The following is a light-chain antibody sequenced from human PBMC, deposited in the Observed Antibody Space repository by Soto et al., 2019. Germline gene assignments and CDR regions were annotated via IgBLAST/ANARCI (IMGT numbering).Light chain of an antibody. Sequence: SVLAQAASVSGSPGQSITISCTGTSSDVGGYNYVSWYQQHPGKAPKLMIYEVSNRPSGVSNRFSGSKSGNTASLTISGLQAEDEADYYCSSYTSSSTYVFGTGTKVTVL. J-gene: IGLJ1*01. V-gene: IGLV2-14*01. CDR1: SSDVGGYNY. CDR3: SSYTSSSTYV. CDR2: EVS.